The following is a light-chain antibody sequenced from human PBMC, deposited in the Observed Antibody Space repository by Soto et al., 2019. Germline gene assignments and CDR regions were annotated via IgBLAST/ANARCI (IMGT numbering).Light chain of an antibody. CDR3: QHYNIWPPWT. CDR1: QSVSSN. CDR2: GAS. V-gene: IGKV3-15*01. Sequence: EIVMTQSPATLSVSPGERATLSCRASQSVSSNLAWYQQKPGQAPRLLIYGASIRATGIPARFSGSGSGTDFTLTISSLQSEDFAVYYCQHYNIWPPWTFGQGTKVDIK. J-gene: IGKJ1*01.